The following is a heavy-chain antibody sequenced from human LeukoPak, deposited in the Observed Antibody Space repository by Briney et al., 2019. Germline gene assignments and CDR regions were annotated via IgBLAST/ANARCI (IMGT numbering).Heavy chain of an antibody. Sequence: GGSLRLSCAASGFTFSSYWMTWVRQAPGKGLESVANIKQDGSEKYYVDSVKGRFTISRDNAKNSLYLQMNSLRAEDTAVYYCAKDRPLWFGEDRGLDYWGQGTLVTVSS. J-gene: IGHJ4*02. D-gene: IGHD3-10*01. CDR2: IKQDGSEK. CDR1: GFTFSSYW. CDR3: AKDRPLWFGEDRGLDY. V-gene: IGHV3-7*01.